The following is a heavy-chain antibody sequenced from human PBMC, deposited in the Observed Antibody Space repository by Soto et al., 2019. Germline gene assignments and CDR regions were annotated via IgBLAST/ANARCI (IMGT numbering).Heavy chain of an antibody. CDR2: ISYDGSNK. CDR1: GFTFSSYG. J-gene: IGHJ4*02. D-gene: IGHD6-19*01. V-gene: IGHV3-30*18. CDR3: AKAGNRSNSSGWFFFRY. Sequence: PGGSLRLSCAASGFTFSSYGMHWVRQAPGKGLEWVAVISYDGSNKYYADSVKGRFTISRDNSKNTLYLQMNSLRAEDTAVYYRAKAGNRSNSSGWFFFRYWGQGTLVTVSS.